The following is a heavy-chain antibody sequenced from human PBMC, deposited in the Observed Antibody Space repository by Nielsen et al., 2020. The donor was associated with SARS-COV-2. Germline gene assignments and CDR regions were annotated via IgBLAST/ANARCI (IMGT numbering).Heavy chain of an antibody. D-gene: IGHD1-14*01. CDR2: ISGSGGST. V-gene: IGHV3-23*01. CDR3: ARTVYRAPFDI. J-gene: IGHJ3*02. Sequence: WIRQPPGKGLEWVSAISGSGGSTYYADSVKGRFTISRDNAKNTLYLQMNSLRAEDTAVYYCARTVYRAPFDIWGQGTMVTVSS.